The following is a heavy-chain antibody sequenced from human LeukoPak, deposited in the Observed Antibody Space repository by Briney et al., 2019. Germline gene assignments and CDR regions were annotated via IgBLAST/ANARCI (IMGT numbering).Heavy chain of an antibody. V-gene: IGHV3-66*01. J-gene: IGHJ4*02. D-gene: IGHD5-12*01. Sequence: PGGSLRLSCAASGFTVSSNYMSWVRQALGKGLEWVSVIYSGGSTYYADSVKGRFTISRDNSKNTLYLQMNSLRAEDTAVYYCARGPVYSGYDWDYWGQGTLVTVSS. CDR3: ARGPVYSGYDWDY. CDR1: GFTVSSNY. CDR2: IYSGGST.